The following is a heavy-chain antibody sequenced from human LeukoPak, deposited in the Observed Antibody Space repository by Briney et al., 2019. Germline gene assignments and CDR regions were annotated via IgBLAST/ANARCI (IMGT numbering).Heavy chain of an antibody. J-gene: IGHJ4*02. D-gene: IGHD4-23*01. CDR1: GYTLTELS. Sequence: ASVKVSCKVSGYTLTELSMHWVRQAPGKGPEWMGGFDPEDGETIYAQKFQGRVTMTEDTSTDTAYMELSSLRSEDTAVYYCATEGARYGGNGDYFDYWGQGTLVTVSS. CDR2: FDPEDGET. V-gene: IGHV1-24*01. CDR3: ATEGARYGGNGDYFDY.